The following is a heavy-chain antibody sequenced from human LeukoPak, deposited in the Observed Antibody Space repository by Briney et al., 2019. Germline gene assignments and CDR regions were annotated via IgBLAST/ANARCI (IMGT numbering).Heavy chain of an antibody. Sequence: GGSLRLSCAASGFTFSSYAMSWVRQAPGKGLKWVSYIISSGSTIYYADSVKGRFTISRDNAKNSLYLQMNSLRAEDTAVYYCARGGIRLVRNYYYGMDVWGQGTTVTVSS. CDR1: GFTFSSYA. CDR3: ARGGIRLVRNYYYGMDV. D-gene: IGHD6-6*01. CDR2: IISSGSTI. J-gene: IGHJ6*02. V-gene: IGHV3-48*04.